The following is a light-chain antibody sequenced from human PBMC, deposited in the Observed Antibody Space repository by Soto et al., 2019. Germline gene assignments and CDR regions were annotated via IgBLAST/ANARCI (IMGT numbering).Light chain of an antibody. CDR1: GSDVGSYNL. CDR3: CSYAGSSTSHVV. V-gene: IGLV2-23*01. J-gene: IGLJ2*01. CDR2: EGS. Sequence: QSVLTQPASVSGSPGQSITISCTGTGSDVGSYNLVSWYQQHPGKAPKLMIYEGSKRPSGVSNRFSGSKSGNTASLTISGLQAEDEADYYCCSYAGSSTSHVVFGGGTKLTVL.